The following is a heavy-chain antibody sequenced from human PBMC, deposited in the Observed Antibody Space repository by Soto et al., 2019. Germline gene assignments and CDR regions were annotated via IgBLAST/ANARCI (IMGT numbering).Heavy chain of an antibody. CDR1: GASIRSYY. J-gene: IGHJ4*02. CDR2: MHYSGST. D-gene: IGHD6-19*01. CDR3: ARDESRGFPDS. Sequence: SETLSLTCTVSGASIRSYYWSWIRQPPGKGLEWIGYMHYSGSTNYNPSLKSRVTISVDTSQNQFSMKLRSVTAADTAVYFCARDESRGFPDSWGQGTLVTVSS. V-gene: IGHV4-59*01.